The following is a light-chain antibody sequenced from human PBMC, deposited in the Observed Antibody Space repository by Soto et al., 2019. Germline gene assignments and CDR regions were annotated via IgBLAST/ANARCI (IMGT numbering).Light chain of an antibody. CDR2: AAS. Sequence: DLQMTQSPSSLSASVGDRVTITCRASQSISSYLNWYQQKPGKAPKLLIYAASSLQSGVPSRFRGSGSGTDFTLTSSSLQPEDFATYYCQQSYSTPWTFGQGTKVEIK. CDR1: QSISSY. J-gene: IGKJ1*01. V-gene: IGKV1-39*01. CDR3: QQSYSTPWT.